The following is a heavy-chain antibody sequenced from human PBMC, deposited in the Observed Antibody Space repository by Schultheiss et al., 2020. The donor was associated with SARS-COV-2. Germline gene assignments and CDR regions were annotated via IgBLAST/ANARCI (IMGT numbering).Heavy chain of an antibody. J-gene: IGHJ4*02. D-gene: IGHD3-10*01. Sequence: GESLKISCAASGFTFSSYGMHWVRQAPGKGLEWVAVISYDGSNKYYADSVKGRFTISRDNSKNTLYLQMNSLRAEDTAVYYCAKAYRMVRGVIFYFDYWGQGTLVTVSS. V-gene: IGHV3-30*18. CDR2: ISYDGSNK. CDR3: AKAYRMVRGVIFYFDY. CDR1: GFTFSSYG.